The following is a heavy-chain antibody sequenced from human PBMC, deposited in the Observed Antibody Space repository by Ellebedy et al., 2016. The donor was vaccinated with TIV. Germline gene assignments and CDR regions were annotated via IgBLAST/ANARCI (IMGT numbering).Heavy chain of an antibody. CDR3: ARPSYFSGGYFFDY. V-gene: IGHV1-2*02. J-gene: IGHJ4*02. CDR2: LNPNGDGI. CDR1: RYTFTGYY. Sequence: ASVKVSXKASRYTFTGYYIHWVRQAPGQGLEWLGWLNPNGDGINYAPKFQGRVTMTTATSASTAYLELRSLTSDDTAVYYCARPSYFSGGYFFDYWGQGTLITVSS. D-gene: IGHD3-10*01.